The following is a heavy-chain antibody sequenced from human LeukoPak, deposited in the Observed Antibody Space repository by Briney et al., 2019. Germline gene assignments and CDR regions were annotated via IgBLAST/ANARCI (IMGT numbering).Heavy chain of an antibody. D-gene: IGHD3-3*01. V-gene: IGHV4-4*09. CDR3: ARLAGDFWGGYLLPYNWFDP. J-gene: IGHJ5*02. CDR2: IYTSGST. Sequence: SETLSLTCTVSGGSISSYYWSWIRQPPGKGLEWIGYIYTSGSTNYNPSLKSRVTISVDTSKNQFSLKLSSVTAADTAVYYCARLAGDFWGGYLLPYNWFDPWGQGTLVTVSS. CDR1: GGSISSYY.